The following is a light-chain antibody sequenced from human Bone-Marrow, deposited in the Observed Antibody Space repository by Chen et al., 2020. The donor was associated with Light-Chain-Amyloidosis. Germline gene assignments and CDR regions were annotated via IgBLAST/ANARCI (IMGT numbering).Light chain of an antibody. CDR1: SSDVGGYNY. V-gene: IGLV2-8*01. Sequence: QSALTQPPSVPGSPGQSVTISCTGSSSDVGGYNYVSWYQHHPGKAPKLKIYEVTKRPSGVPDRFSGSKSGNTASLTVSGLQAEDAADYYCASYAGTSLYVFGSGTKVTVL. CDR2: EVT. CDR3: ASYAGTSLYV. J-gene: IGLJ1*01.